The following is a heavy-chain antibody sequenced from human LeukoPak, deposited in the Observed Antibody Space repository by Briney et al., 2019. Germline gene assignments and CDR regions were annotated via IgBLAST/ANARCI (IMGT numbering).Heavy chain of an antibody. CDR3: AKVEVVPARLGCFQH. V-gene: IGHV3-23*01. J-gene: IGHJ1*01. D-gene: IGHD2-2*01. Sequence: PGGSLRLSCAASGFTFSIYAMSWVRQAPGKGLEWVSSISGSGGSTYYADSVKGRFTISRDNSKNTLYLQMNSLRAEDTAVYYCAKVEVVPARLGCFQHWGQGTLVTVSS. CDR1: GFTFSIYA. CDR2: ISGSGGST.